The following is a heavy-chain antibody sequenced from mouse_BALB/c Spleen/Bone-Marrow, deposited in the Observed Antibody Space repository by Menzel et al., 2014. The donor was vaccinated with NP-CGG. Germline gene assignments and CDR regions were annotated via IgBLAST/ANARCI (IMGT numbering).Heavy chain of an antibody. J-gene: IGHJ2*01. V-gene: IGHV1-55*01. CDR3: ARWGY. CDR2: IYPGSDST. Sequence: QVQLQQSGAELVKPGTSVKMSCKASGYTFTSYWMQDIFTEWIGDIYPGSDSTNYNEKFKSKATLTVDTSSSTAYMQLSSLTSEDSAVYYCARWGYWGQGTTLTVSS. CDR1: GYTFTSYW.